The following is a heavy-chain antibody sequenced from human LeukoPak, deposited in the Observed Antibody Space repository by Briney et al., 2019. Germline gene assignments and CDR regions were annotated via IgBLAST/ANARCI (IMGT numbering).Heavy chain of an antibody. CDR1: GGSISSHY. V-gene: IGHV4-59*11. J-gene: IGHJ6*03. Sequence: PSETLSLTCTVSGGSISSHYWSWIRQPPGKGLEWIGYIYYSGRTNYNPSLKSRVTISVDTSKNQFSLKLSSVTAADTAVYYCARSSIVRYYYYYYYMDVWGKGTTVTVSS. D-gene: IGHD3-16*02. CDR3: ARSSIVRYYYYYYYMDV. CDR2: IYYSGRT.